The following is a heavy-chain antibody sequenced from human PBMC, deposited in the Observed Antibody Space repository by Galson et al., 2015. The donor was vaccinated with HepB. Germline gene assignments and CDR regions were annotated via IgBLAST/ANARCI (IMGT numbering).Heavy chain of an antibody. J-gene: IGHJ5*02. CDR2: IDPSDSYT. Sequence: QSGAEVKKPGESLRISCKGSGYSFTSYWISWVRQMPGKGLEWMGRIDPSDSYTNYSPSFQGHVTISADKSISTAYLQWSSLKASDTAMYYCARDGDIVVVPAAIDNWFDPWGQGTLVTVSS. CDR1: GYSFTSYW. V-gene: IGHV5-10-1*01. CDR3: ARDGDIVVVPAAIDNWFDP. D-gene: IGHD2-2*02.